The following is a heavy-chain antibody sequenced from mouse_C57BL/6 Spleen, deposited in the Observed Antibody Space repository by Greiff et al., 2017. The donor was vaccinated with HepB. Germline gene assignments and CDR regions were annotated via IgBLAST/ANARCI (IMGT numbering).Heavy chain of an antibody. Sequence: VQLKQSGPELVKPGASVKISCKASGYSFTDYNMNWVKQSNGKSLEWIGVINPNYGTTSYNQKFKGKATLTVDQSSSTAYMQLNSLTSEDSAVYYCAKGRSFRGYAMDYWGQGTSVTVSS. CDR2: INPNYGTT. CDR3: AKGRSFRGYAMDY. D-gene: IGHD3-3*01. V-gene: IGHV1-39*01. CDR1: GYSFTDYN. J-gene: IGHJ4*01.